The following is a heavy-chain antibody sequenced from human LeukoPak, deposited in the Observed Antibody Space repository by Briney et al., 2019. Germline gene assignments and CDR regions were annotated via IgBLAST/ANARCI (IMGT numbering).Heavy chain of an antibody. CDR3: ARGGGYCSSTSCYSYAFDI. CDR1: GGSVGSGSYY. J-gene: IGHJ3*02. V-gene: IGHV4-61*02. D-gene: IGHD2-2*02. CDR2: IYTSGST. Sequence: SETLSLTCSVSGGSVGSGSYYWTWIRQSAGKGLEWIGRIYTSGSTNYNPSLKSRVTISVDTSKNQFSLKLSSVTAADTAVYSCARGGGYCSSTSCYSYAFDIWGQGTMVTVSS.